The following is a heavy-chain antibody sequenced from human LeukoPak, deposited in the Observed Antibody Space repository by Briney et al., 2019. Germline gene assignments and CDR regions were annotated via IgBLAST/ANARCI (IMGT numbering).Heavy chain of an antibody. CDR2: ISSSGSSI. D-gene: IGHD1-26*01. Sequence: PGGSLRLSCAASGFTFSSYEMNWVRQAPGKGLEWVSYISSSGSSIYYADSVKGRFTISRDNAKNSLYLQMNSLRAEDTAVYYCARDKIVGATLFDYWGQGTLVTVSS. V-gene: IGHV3-48*03. CDR1: GFTFSSYE. CDR3: ARDKIVGATLFDY. J-gene: IGHJ4*02.